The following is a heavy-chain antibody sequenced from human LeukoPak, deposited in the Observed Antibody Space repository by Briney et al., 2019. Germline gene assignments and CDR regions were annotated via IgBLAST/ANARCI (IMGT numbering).Heavy chain of an antibody. J-gene: IGHJ4*02. CDR3: AREGTRGGYQHTYYFDY. Sequence: PSETLSLTCTVSGGSISSGGYYWSWIRQHPGKGLEWIGYIYYSGSTYYNPSLKSRVTISVDTSKNLFSLKLSSVTAADTAVYYCAREGTRGGYQHTYYFDYWGQGTLVTVSS. D-gene: IGHD2-2*01. V-gene: IGHV4-31*03. CDR1: GGSISSGGYY. CDR2: IYYSGST.